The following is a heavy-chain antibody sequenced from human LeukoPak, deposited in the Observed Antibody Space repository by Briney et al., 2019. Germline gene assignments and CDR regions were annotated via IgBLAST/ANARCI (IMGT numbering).Heavy chain of an antibody. J-gene: IGHJ4*02. V-gene: IGHV3-23*01. CDR1: GFTFSSYA. CDR2: ISGSGGST. CDR3: ARASTGFGELLFGKDSDY. D-gene: IGHD3-10*01. Sequence: GGSLRLSCAASGFTFSSYAMSWVRQAPGKGLEWVSAISGSGGSTYYADSVKGRFTISRDNSKNTLYLQMNSLRAEDTAVYYCARASTGFGELLFGKDSDYWGQGTLVTVSS.